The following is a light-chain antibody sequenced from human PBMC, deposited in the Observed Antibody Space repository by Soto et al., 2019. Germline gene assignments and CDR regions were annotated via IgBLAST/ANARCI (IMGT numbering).Light chain of an antibody. CDR2: GAS. Sequence: ESVVTQSPGTLSLSPGKRATLSCRASQSVSRSYLAWYQQKPGQAPGLLIYGASSRATGIPDRFSGSGSGTDFTLTISRLEPEDFAVYYCQQDGSSRTFGPGTKVDIK. CDR3: QQDGSSRT. CDR1: QSVSRSY. J-gene: IGKJ3*01. V-gene: IGKV3-20*01.